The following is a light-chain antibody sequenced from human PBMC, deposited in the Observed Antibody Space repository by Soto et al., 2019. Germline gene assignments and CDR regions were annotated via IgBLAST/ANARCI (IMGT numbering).Light chain of an antibody. CDR3: AAWDDRLDVYV. V-gene: IGLV1-44*01. Sequence: QSALTQPPSASGTPGQIVAISCSGSSSNIGSNTVTWYQQLPGTAPKLLIYSTSQRSSGVPGRFSGSKSGALASLSISGLQSEDEADYYCAAWDDRLDVYVFGTGTKVTVL. CDR2: STS. CDR1: SSNIGSNT. J-gene: IGLJ1*01.